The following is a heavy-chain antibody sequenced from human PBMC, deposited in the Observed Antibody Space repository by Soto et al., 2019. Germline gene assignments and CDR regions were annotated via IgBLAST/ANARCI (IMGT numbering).Heavy chain of an antibody. J-gene: IGHJ3*01. Sequence: QVQLQESGPGLVKPSGTLSLTCTVTGGSITGSYWSWIRQSPGKGLEWIGYLFHSGSPYYNPSLESRLATSIDTSKNQFSLRLTSVTATDTAVYYCARHKIYCTGGTCYGPAFDVWGQGTLVTVSS. CDR3: ARHKIYCTGGTCYGPAFDV. D-gene: IGHD2-8*02. CDR2: LFHSGSP. CDR1: GGSITGSY. V-gene: IGHV4-59*08.